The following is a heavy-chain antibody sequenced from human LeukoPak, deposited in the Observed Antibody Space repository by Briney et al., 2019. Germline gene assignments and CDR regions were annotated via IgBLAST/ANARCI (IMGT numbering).Heavy chain of an antibody. D-gene: IGHD5-24*01. CDR3: ARDNSVRDEAWWFNP. Sequence: ASVKVSCKASGGTFSSYAISWVRQAPGQGLEWMGGIIPMFGTANYAQKFQGRVTLTRDMSTSTDYLELSSLRSEDTAVYYCARDNSVRDEAWWFNPWGQGTLVTVSS. CDR2: IIPMFGTA. J-gene: IGHJ5*02. CDR1: GGTFSSYA. V-gene: IGHV1-69*05.